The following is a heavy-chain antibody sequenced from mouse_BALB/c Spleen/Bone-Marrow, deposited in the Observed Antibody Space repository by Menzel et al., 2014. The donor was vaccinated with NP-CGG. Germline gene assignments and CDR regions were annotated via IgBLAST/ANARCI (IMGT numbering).Heavy chain of an antibody. J-gene: IGHJ2*01. Sequence: QVQLQQSGAELVRPGTSVKVSCKASGYDFTDYLMEWLKQRPGQGLEWIGVINPGSGSTNYNEKFKDKATLTADKSSSTAYMQLSSLTSDDSAVYFCARYDGYFDYWGQGTILTVSS. D-gene: IGHD2-3*01. CDR2: INPGSGST. V-gene: IGHV1-54*01. CDR1: GYDFTDYL. CDR3: ARYDGYFDY.